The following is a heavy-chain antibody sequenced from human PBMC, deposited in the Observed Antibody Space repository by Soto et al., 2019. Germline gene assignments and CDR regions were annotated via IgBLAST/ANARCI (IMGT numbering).Heavy chain of an antibody. CDR1: GYTFTSYG. CDR3: TRDSPHVDS. V-gene: IGHV1-18*01. Sequence: QVQLVQSGAEVKKPGASVKVSCKASGYTFTSYGISWVRQAPGQGLEWMGWISDYNGNTKYAQKLQGRVTMTTDTTTSTAYIELRNLRSDDTAVYYCTRDSPHVDSWGQGTLVTVSS. CDR2: ISDYNGNT. J-gene: IGHJ4*02.